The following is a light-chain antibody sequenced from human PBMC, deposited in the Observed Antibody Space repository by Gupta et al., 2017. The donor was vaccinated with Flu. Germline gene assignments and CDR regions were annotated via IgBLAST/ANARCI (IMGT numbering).Light chain of an antibody. J-gene: IGKJ2*01. CDR1: QSVRSN. CDR2: GAS. V-gene: IGKV3-15*01. Sequence: EIVMTQSPATLSVSLGERATLSCRASQSVRSNLAWYQQKPGQTPRLLIYGASTRATGIPARFSGSGSGTEFTLTISSLQSEDFAVFYCQQYNNWPYTFGQGTKLEIK. CDR3: QQYNNWPYT.